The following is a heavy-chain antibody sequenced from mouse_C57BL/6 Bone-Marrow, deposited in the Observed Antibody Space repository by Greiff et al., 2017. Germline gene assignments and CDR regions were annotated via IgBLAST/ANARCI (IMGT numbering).Heavy chain of an antibody. D-gene: IGHD2-2*01. J-gene: IGHJ3*01. V-gene: IGHV1-59*01. CDR3: ARRGDGYDGAWFAY. CDR2: IDPSDSYT. Sequence: QEQLKQPGAELVRPGTSVKLSCKASGYTFTSYWMHWVKQRPGQGLEWIGVIDPSDSYTNYNQKFKGKATLTVDTSSSTAYMQLSSLTSEDSAVYYCARRGDGYDGAWFAYWGQGTLVTVSA. CDR1: GYTFTSYW.